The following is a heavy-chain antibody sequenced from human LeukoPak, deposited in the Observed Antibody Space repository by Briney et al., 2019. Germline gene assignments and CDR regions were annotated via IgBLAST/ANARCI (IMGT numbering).Heavy chain of an antibody. CDR1: GYTFTGYY. CDR2: INPNSGGT. CDR3: AREYSYAFYFDY. D-gene: IGHD5-18*01. Sequence: ASVKVSCKASGYTFTGYYIHWVRQAPGQGLEWMGWINPNSGGTNYAQKFQGRVTMTRDTPITTAYMELSSLTSDDTAVYYCAREYSYAFYFDYWGQGTLVTVSS. J-gene: IGHJ4*02. V-gene: IGHV1-2*02.